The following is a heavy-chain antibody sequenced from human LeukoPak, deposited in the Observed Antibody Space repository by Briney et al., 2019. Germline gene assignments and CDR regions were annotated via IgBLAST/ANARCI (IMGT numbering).Heavy chain of an antibody. Sequence: GASVKVSCKASGYTFTNYGISWVRQAPGQGLEWMGWISGYNANTKYAQKVQDRVTVTTDTSTSTAYMDLRSLRSDDTAVYYCARVQWEAYYYYYYYMDVWGKGTTVTVSS. J-gene: IGHJ6*03. CDR2: ISGYNANT. D-gene: IGHD1-26*01. CDR3: ARVQWEAYYYYYYYMDV. V-gene: IGHV1-18*01. CDR1: GYTFTNYG.